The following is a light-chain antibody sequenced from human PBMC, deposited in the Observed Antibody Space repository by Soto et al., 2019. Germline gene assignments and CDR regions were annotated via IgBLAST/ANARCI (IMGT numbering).Light chain of an antibody. Sequence: QSALTQPASVSGSPGQSITISCTGTSSDVGSYNLVSWYQQHPGKAPKLMIYEVSKRPSGVSNRFSGSKSGNTASLTISGLQAEDEADYCCCSCSGGSPLFGGGTKLTV. CDR3: CSCSGGSPL. CDR2: EVS. CDR1: SSDVGSYNL. J-gene: IGLJ2*01. V-gene: IGLV2-23*02.